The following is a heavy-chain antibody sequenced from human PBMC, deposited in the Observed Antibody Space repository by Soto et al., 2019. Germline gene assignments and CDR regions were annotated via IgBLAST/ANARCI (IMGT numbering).Heavy chain of an antibody. V-gene: IGHV3-23*01. Sequence: EVQLLESGGGLVQPGGSLRLSCAASGFTFSSYGMSWVHQAPGKGLEWVLAIRGSGGSTYYADYVKGRFTISRDNSNNTLYLQMNRLRADYTAVYYCAKGRQQLVLGILDYWGQGTLVTVSS. CDR1: GFTFSSYG. CDR2: IRGSGGST. CDR3: AKGRQQLVLGILDY. D-gene: IGHD6-13*01. J-gene: IGHJ4*02.